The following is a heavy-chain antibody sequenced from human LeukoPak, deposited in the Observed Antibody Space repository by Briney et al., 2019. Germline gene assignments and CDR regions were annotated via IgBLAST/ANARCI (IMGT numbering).Heavy chain of an antibody. J-gene: IGHJ4*02. CDR3: ARDLRGYSYGNYFDY. Sequence: GGSLRLSCAASGFTFSDYYMSWIRQAPGKGLEWVSYISSSSSYTNYADSVKGRFTISRENAKNSLYLQMNSLRAEDTAVYYCARDLRGYSYGNYFDYWGQGTLVTVSS. CDR2: ISSSSSYT. V-gene: IGHV3-11*05. CDR1: GFTFSDYY. D-gene: IGHD5-18*01.